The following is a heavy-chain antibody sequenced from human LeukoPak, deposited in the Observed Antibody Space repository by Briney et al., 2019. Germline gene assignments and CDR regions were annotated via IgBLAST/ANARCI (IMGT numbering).Heavy chain of an antibody. D-gene: IGHD6-13*01. J-gene: IGHJ4*02. V-gene: IGHV3-30*14. CDR3: ARWGIAAAGIDY. Sequence: PGRSLRLSSAPPRVTFTRYAMHWVRQAPGKGLEWVAVISYDGSNKYYADSVKGRFTISRDNSKNTLYLQMGSLRAEDMAVYYCARWGIAAAGIDYWGQGTLVTVSS. CDR2: ISYDGSNK. CDR1: RVTFTRYA.